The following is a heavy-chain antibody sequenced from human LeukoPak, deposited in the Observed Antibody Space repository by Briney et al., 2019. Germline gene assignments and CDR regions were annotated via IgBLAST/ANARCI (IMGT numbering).Heavy chain of an antibody. J-gene: IGHJ6*03. CDR3: ARDQATYYDFWSGYTQEYYYYMDV. CDR1: GFTFSSYS. CDR2: ISSSSSYI. V-gene: IGHV3-21*01. D-gene: IGHD3-3*01. Sequence: GGSLRLSCAASGFTFSSYSMNWVRQAPGKGLEWVSSISSSSSYIYYADSVKGRSTISRDNAKNSLYLQMNSLRAEDTAVYYCARDQATYYDFWSGYTQEYYYYMDVWGKGTTVTVSS.